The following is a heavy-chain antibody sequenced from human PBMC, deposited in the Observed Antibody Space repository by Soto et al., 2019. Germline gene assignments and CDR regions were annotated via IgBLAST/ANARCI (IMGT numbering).Heavy chain of an antibody. Sequence: QVQLVESGGGVVQPGRSLRLSCAASGFTFCSYGMHWVRQAPGKGLEWVAVISYDGSNKYYADSVKGRFTISRDNSKNTLYLQMNSLRAEDTAVYYCAKGLAYCGGDCYSHFDLWGRGTLVTVSS. CDR2: ISYDGSNK. CDR1: GFTFCSYG. D-gene: IGHD2-21*02. CDR3: AKGLAYCGGDCYSHFDL. V-gene: IGHV3-30*18. J-gene: IGHJ2*01.